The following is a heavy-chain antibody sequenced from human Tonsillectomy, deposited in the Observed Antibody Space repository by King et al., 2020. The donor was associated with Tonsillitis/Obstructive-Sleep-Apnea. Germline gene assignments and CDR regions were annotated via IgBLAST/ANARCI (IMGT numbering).Heavy chain of an antibody. CDR1: GFTFSSYS. Sequence: VQLVESGGGLVQPGGSLRLSCAASGFTFSSYSMNWVRQAPGKGLEWVSYISSSSSTIYYADSVKGRFTISRDNAKNSLYLQMNSLRDEDTAVYYCARGRYCSGGSCYYFDYWGQGTLVTVSS. CDR3: ARGRYCSGGSCYYFDY. V-gene: IGHV3-48*02. J-gene: IGHJ4*02. D-gene: IGHD2-15*01. CDR2: ISSSSSTI.